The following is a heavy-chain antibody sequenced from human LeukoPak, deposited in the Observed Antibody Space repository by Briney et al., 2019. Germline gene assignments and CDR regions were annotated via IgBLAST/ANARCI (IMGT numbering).Heavy chain of an antibody. D-gene: IGHD2-8*01. Sequence: SETLSLTCAVSGGSISSSNWWSWVRQPPGKGLEWIGEIYHSGSTNYNPSLKSRVTISVDKSKNQFSLKLSSVTAADTAVYYCARDRELRYCTNGVCYLDYWGQGTLVTVSS. CDR2: IYHSGST. CDR1: GGSISSSNW. J-gene: IGHJ4*02. CDR3: ARDRELRYCTNGVCYLDY. V-gene: IGHV4-4*02.